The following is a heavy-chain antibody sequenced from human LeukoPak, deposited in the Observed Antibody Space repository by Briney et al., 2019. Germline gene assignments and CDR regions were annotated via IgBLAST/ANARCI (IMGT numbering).Heavy chain of an antibody. V-gene: IGHV4-59*01. CDR3: ATLTGGDDAFDI. Sequence: SETLSLTCAVYGGSFSGYYWSWIRQPPGKGLEWIGYIFYTGSTNYNPSLKSRVTISVLTTKNRFSLKLSSVTAADTAVYYCATLTGGDDAFDIWGQGTMVTVSS. CDR1: GGSFSGYY. D-gene: IGHD4-23*01. J-gene: IGHJ3*02. CDR2: IFYTGST.